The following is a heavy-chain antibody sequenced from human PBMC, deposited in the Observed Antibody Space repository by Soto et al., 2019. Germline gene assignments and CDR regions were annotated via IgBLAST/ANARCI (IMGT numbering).Heavy chain of an antibody. V-gene: IGHV3-74*01. CDR1: GFTFSSYW. CDR3: AREYYDYVWGSYRFAAFDI. J-gene: IGHJ3*02. CDR2: INSDGSST. D-gene: IGHD3-16*02. Sequence: GSLRLSCAASGFTFSSYWMHWVRQAPGKGLVWVSRINSDGSSTSYADSVKGRFTISRDNAKNTLYLQMNSLRAEDTAVYYCAREYYDYVWGSYRFAAFDIWGQGTMVTVSS.